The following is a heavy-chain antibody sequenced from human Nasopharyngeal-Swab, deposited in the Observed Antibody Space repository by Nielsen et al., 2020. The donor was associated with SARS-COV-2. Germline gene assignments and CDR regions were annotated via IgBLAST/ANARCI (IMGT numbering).Heavy chain of an antibody. Sequence: GESLKISCAASGFTVSSNYMSWVRQAPGKGLEWVSVIYSGGSTYYADSVKGRSTISRDNSKNTLYLQMNSLRAEDTAVYYCARGVPFDPWGQGTLVTVSS. J-gene: IGHJ5*02. CDR1: GFTVSSNY. CDR3: ARGVPFDP. V-gene: IGHV3-53*01. CDR2: IYSGGST.